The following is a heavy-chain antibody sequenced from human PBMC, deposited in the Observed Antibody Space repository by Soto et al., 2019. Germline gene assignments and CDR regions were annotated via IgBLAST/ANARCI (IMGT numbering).Heavy chain of an antibody. J-gene: IGHJ6*02. V-gene: IGHV3-48*03. CDR2: ISSSGSTI. CDR3: AGPLCAEPAAGTRDYYYGIDV. D-gene: IGHD6-13*01. Sequence: EVQLVESGGGLVQPGGSLRLSCAASGFTFSSYEMNWVRQAPGKGLEWVSYISSSGSTIYYADSVKGRFTISRDNAKNSLYLQMNRLRADDTAVYYCAGPLCAEPAAGTRDYYYGIDVWGLGTTVTVSS. CDR1: GFTFSSYE.